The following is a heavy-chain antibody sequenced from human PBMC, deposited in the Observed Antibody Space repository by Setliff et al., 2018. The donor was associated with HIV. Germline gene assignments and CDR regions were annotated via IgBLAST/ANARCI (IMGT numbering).Heavy chain of an antibody. CDR2: IYYSGST. CDR1: GDSINSGNYY. Sequence: PSETLSLTCTVSGDSINSGNYYWSWIRQHPGKGLEWIGYIYYSGSTYYSPSLKSRVTISEDTSKNQFSLKLSSATATDTAVYYCARHGLRFLACFDYWGQGALVTVSS. V-gene: IGHV4-31*03. D-gene: IGHD3-3*01. J-gene: IGHJ4*02. CDR3: ARHGLRFLACFDY.